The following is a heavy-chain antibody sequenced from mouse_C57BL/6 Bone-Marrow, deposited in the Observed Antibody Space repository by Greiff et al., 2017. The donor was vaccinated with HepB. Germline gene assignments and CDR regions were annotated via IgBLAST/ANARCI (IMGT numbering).Heavy chain of an antibody. Sequence: EVKLVESGGGLAQPGGSLKLSCAASGFTFSDYYMYWVRQTPEKRLEWVAYISNGGGSTYYPDTVKGRFTISRDNAKNTLYLQMSRLKSEDTAMYYCARRGVYYGNYVGYWGQGTTLTVSS. CDR3: ARRGVYYGNYVGY. V-gene: IGHV5-12*01. CDR2: ISNGGGST. D-gene: IGHD2-1*01. CDR1: GFTFSDYY. J-gene: IGHJ2*01.